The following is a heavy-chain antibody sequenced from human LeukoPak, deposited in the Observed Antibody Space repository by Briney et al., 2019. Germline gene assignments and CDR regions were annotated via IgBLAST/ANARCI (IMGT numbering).Heavy chain of an antibody. V-gene: IGHV3-33*01. J-gene: IGHJ4*02. D-gene: IGHD6-13*01. CDR2: IWYDGSNK. CDR3: ARGYSSSWYYFDY. CDR1: GFTFSSYG. Sequence: PGRSLRLSCAASGFTFSSYGMHWVRQAPGKGLEWVAVIWYDGSNKYCADSVKGRFTISRDNSKNTLYLQMNSLRAEDTAVYYCARGYSSSWYYFDYWGQGTLVTVSS.